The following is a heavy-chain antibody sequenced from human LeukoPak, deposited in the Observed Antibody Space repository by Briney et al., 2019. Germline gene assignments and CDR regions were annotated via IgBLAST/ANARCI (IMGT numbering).Heavy chain of an antibody. CDR2: FYYTGST. CDR3: ASGQFLVSNDY. Sequence: PSETLSLTCTVSGGSVSGGSYYWSWIRQPPGKGLEWIGYFYYTGSTNYNPSLKSRVTIDTSKNQFSLRLSSVTAADTAVYYCASGQFLVSNDYWGQGILVTVSS. J-gene: IGHJ4*02. D-gene: IGHD5/OR15-5a*01. CDR1: GGSVSGGSYY. V-gene: IGHV4-61*01.